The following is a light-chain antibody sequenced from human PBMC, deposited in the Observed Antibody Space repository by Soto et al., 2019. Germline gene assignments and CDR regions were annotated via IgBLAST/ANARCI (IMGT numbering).Light chain of an antibody. J-gene: IGKJ1*01. Sequence: EVVLTQSPVTLSLSPGERATLSCRASQSFRGLLAWYQQKPGQAPRLLIYDAYNRATGIPPRFSGSGSGTDFTLTISSLEPEDSAVYYCQQRGHWPRTFGQGTKVEMK. V-gene: IGKV3-11*01. CDR1: QSFRGL. CDR2: DAY. CDR3: QQRGHWPRT.